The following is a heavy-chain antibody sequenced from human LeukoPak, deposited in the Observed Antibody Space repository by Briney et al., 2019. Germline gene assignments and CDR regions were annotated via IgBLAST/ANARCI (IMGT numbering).Heavy chain of an antibody. CDR2: IYTSGST. V-gene: IGHV4-4*07. Sequence: SETLSLTCTVSGGSISSYYWSWIRQPAGKGLEWIGRIYTSGSTNYNPSLKSRVTVSVDTSKNQFSLKLSSVTAADTAVYYCARGDFWSGYDDYWGQGTLVTVSS. D-gene: IGHD3-3*01. CDR3: ARGDFWSGYDDY. CDR1: GGSISSYY. J-gene: IGHJ4*02.